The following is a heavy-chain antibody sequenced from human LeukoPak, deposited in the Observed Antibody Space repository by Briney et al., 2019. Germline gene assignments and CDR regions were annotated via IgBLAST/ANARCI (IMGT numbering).Heavy chain of an antibody. V-gene: IGHV3-7*01. CDR3: ARVVTSGSYYFPPIEYIQH. CDR1: GFTFSSYW. CDR2: IKQDGSEK. Sequence: GGSLRLSCAASGFTFSSYWMSWVRQAPGKGLEWVANIKQDGSEKYYVDSVKGRFTISRDNAKNSLYLQMNSLRAEDTAVYYCARVVTSGSYYFPPIEYIQHWGQGTLVTVSS. D-gene: IGHD1-26*01. J-gene: IGHJ1*01.